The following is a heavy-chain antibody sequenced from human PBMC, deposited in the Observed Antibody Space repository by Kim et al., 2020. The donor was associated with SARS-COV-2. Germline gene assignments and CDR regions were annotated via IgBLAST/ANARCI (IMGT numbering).Heavy chain of an antibody. CDR1: GGSTSSGSNY. D-gene: IGHD3-10*02. CDR2: IQYSGST. Sequence: SETLSLTCIVSGGSTSSGSNYWTWIRQHPGKGLEWIGYIQYSGSTYYTPSLKGRVTISLDTSKNQFSLKLTSVTAADTAVYYCARSHGYVVLGWGQGTLVTVSS. V-gene: IGHV4-31*03. J-gene: IGHJ4*02. CDR3: ARSHGYVVLG.